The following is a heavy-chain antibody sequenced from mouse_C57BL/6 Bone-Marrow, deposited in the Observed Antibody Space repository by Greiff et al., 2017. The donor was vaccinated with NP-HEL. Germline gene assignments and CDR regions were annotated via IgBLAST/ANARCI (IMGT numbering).Heavy chain of an antibody. CDR1: GYTFTDYS. J-gene: IGHJ3*01. CDR2: IYPRDGST. CDR3: ARWGYCYAWFAY. D-gene: IGHD2-3*01. Sequence: VQLQQSDAELVKPGASVKISCKVSGYTFTDYSIHWVKQRPEQGLEWIGYIYPRDGSTKYNEKFKGKATLTADKSSSTAYMQLSSLTSEDSAVYCCARWGYCYAWFAYWGQGTMVTVSA. V-gene: IGHV1-78*01.